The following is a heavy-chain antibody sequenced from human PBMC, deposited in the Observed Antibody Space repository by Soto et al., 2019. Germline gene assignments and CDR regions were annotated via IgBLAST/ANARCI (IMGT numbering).Heavy chain of an antibody. CDR2: LYYSGST. J-gene: IGHJ5*02. CDR3: ACQGPTCSDYSGSGSKCFDP. CDR1: GGSISSSSFY. D-gene: IGHD3-10*01. V-gene: IGHV4-39*01. Sequence: QLQLQESGPGLVKPSETLSLTCTVSGGSISSSSFYWGWIRQPPGKGLEWIGSLYYSGSTYYNPFLNSRVTMSVEIPKNQFSEKLSHVTAADPAVYYGACQGPTCSDYSGSGSKCFDPWGQGTLVTVSS.